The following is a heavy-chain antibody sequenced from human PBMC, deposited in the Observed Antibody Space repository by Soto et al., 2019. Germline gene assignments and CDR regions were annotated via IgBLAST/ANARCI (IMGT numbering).Heavy chain of an antibody. J-gene: IGHJ5*02. D-gene: IGHD6-13*01. CDR2: ISYDGSNK. CDR3: ARGLFTEAAAGTPNWFDP. CDR1: GFTFTTYG. Sequence: QVQLVESGGGVVQPGRSLRLSCAASGFTFTTYGMHWVRQAPGKGLEWVAVISYDGSNKYYADSVKGRFTISRDNSKNTLYLQMNSLRAEDTAVYYCARGLFTEAAAGTPNWFDPWGQGTLVTVSS. V-gene: IGHV3-30*03.